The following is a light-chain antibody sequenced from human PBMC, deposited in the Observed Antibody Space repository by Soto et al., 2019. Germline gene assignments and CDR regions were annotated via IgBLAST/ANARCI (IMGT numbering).Light chain of an antibody. CDR3: QQLHSYPRT. CDR1: QSISNW. Sequence: DIQMTQSPSTLSASVGDRVIITCRASQSISNWLAWYQQKPGKAPNLLIYKASSLKSGVPSRFSGSGSGTEFTLTISSLQPEDFATYYCQQLHSYPRTFGLGTKVDIK. V-gene: IGKV1-5*03. CDR2: KAS. J-gene: IGKJ1*01.